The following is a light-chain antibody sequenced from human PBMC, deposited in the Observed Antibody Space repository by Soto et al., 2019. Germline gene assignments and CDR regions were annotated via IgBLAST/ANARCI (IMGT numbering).Light chain of an antibody. V-gene: IGKV2-24*01. J-gene: IGKJ1*01. Sequence: DIVMTQTPLSSPVTLGQAASISCRSSQSLVHNDGNTYLSWFQQRPGQPPRLLIYKVSDRFSGVLDRVSGSGAGTDFTLTISRVEAEDVGVYYCLQATESSCTFGQGTKVEI. CDR1: QSLVHNDGNTY. CDR2: KVS. CDR3: LQATESSCT.